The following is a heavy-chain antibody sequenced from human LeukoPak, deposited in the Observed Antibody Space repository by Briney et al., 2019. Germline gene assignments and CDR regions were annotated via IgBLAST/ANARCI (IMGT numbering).Heavy chain of an antibody. J-gene: IGHJ4*02. V-gene: IGHV4-39*01. Sequence: PSETLSLTCTVSGGSISSSNYYWGWIRQPPGKGLEWIGNIYYSGSTYYNPSLKSRVTISVDTSKNQFSLKLSSVTAADTAVYYCARHSPGITMTEYWGQGTLVTVSS. D-gene: IGHD3-22*01. CDR1: GGSISSSNYY. CDR3: ARHSPGITMTEY. CDR2: IYYSGST.